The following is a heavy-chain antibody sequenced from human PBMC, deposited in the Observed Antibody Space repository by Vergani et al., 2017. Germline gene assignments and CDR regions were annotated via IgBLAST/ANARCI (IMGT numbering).Heavy chain of an antibody. V-gene: IGHV3-66*02. Sequence: EVQLVQSGGGLVQPGGSLRLSCAASGFSVRDPYMSWVRQAPGKGLEWVSLIYSAGNTEYADSVKGRFTISRDNSKNTLYLQMTSLRPEDTAGYFCARDFAAKGDDAGEDDDYYGMDVWGQGTPVTVSS. CDR3: ARDFAAKGDDAGEDDDYYGMDV. CDR1: GFSVRDPY. CDR2: IYSAGNT. J-gene: IGHJ6*01. D-gene: IGHD1-1*01.